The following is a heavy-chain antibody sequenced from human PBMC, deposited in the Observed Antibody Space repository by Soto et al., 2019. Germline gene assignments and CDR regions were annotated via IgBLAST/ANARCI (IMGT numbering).Heavy chain of an antibody. CDR3: ASTQRPGIQRVRDFDP. CDR1: GGTFSSYA. Sequence: QVQLVQSGAEVKKPGSSVKVSCKASGGTFSSYAISWVRQAPGQGLEWMGGIIPIFGTANYAQKFQGRVTITADESTSTAYMELSSLRSEDTAVYYWASTQRPGIQRVRDFDPWGQGTLVTVSS. D-gene: IGHD5-18*01. CDR2: IIPIFGTA. J-gene: IGHJ5*02. V-gene: IGHV1-69*01.